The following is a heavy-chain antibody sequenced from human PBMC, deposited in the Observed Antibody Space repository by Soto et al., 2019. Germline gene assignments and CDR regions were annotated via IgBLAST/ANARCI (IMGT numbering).Heavy chain of an antibody. CDR3: AKLPHSGWYHHYYGMDV. CDR2: ISHDGSHK. V-gene: IGHV3-30*18. D-gene: IGHD6-19*01. Sequence: HVQLVESGGGVVQAGRSLGLSCTASGFTFSSYGMHWVRQAPGKGLEWVAVISHDGSHKDFVDSVKGRFIISRDNSKNTLYLQMNSLRAEDTAVYYCAKLPHSGWYHHYYGMDVWGQGTTVTVSS. J-gene: IGHJ6*02. CDR1: GFTFSSYG.